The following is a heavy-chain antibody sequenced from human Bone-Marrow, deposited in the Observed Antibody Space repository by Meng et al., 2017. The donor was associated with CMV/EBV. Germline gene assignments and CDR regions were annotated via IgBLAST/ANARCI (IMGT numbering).Heavy chain of an antibody. J-gene: IGHJ4*02. D-gene: IGHD1-26*01. V-gene: IGHV4-34*01. CDR3: APGFRSWSGSYSS. CDR2: ITHSGST. CDR1: GAPFSGY. Sequence: QVHLQQWGAGLLKPSGTLSLPCGVYGAPFSGYWSWVRQPPGKGLEWIGEITHSGSTNYNVSLKSRVTISIDTSKNQFSLKLSSVTATDTAVYYCAPGFRSWSGSYSSWGQGTLVTVSS.